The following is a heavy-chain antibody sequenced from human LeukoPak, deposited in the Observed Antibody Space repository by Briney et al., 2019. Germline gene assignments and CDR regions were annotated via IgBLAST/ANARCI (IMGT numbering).Heavy chain of an antibody. CDR3: AKCVLTSYYYYGMDV. CDR2: ISGSGGST. V-gene: IGHV3-23*01. D-gene: IGHD3-9*01. J-gene: IGHJ6*02. CDR1: GFTFSSYA. Sequence: GGSLGLSCAASGFTFSSYAMSWVRQAPGKGLEWVSAISGSGGSTYYADSVKGRFTISRDNSKNTLYLQMNSLRAEDTAVYYCAKCVLTSYYYYGMDVWGQGTTVTVSS.